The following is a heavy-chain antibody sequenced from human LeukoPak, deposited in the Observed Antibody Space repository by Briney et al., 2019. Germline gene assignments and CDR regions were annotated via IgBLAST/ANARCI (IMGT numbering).Heavy chain of an antibody. CDR1: GFTFSSYA. V-gene: IGHV3-30-3*01. CDR3: ARANRTMVKAPFDY. J-gene: IGHJ4*02. CDR2: ISYDGSNK. D-gene: IGHD3-10*01. Sequence: QPGGSLRLSCAASGFTFSSYAMHWVRQAPGKGLEWVAVISYDGSNKYYADSVKGRFTISRDNSKNTLYLQMNSLRAEDTAVYYCARANRTMVKAPFDYWGQGTLVTVSS.